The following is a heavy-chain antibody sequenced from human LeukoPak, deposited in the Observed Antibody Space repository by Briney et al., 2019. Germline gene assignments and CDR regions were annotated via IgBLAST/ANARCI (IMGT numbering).Heavy chain of an antibody. V-gene: IGHV3-11*01. D-gene: IGHD1-20*01. J-gene: IGHJ4*02. CDR3: ARRRYNWNAIDY. CDR2: ISSSGSTI. Sequence: GGSLRLSCAASGFTFSDYYMSWIRQAPGKGLEWVSYISSSGSTIYYADSVKGRFTISRDNAKNSLYLQMNSLRAEDTAAYFCARRRYNWNAIDYWGQGTLSPSPQ. CDR1: GFTFSDYY.